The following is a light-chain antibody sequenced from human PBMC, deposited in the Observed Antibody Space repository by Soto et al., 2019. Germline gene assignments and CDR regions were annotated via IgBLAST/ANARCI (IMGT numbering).Light chain of an antibody. CDR1: SSDVGGYNY. J-gene: IGLJ1*01. CDR3: CSYAGSYSYV. Sequence: QSALTQPRSVSGSPGQSVTISCTGTSSDVGGYNYVSWYQEQPGKAPKPMIYDVSKRPSGVPDRFSGSKSGNTASLTISGRQAEDEADYYCCSYAGSYSYVFGTGTKVTAL. CDR2: DVS. V-gene: IGLV2-11*01.